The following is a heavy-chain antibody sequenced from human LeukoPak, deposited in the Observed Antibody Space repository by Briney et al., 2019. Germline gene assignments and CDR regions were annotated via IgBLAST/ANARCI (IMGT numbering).Heavy chain of an antibody. CDR3: AREWTA. J-gene: IGHJ4*02. CDR1: GFIFSNDW. Sequence: GGSLRLSCAASGFIFSNDWMSWVRQAPGKGLEWVANIKEDGSEQHYVDSVKGRFTISRDNAKNSLYLQMNILRAEDTAMYYCAREWTAWGQGILVAVSS. CDR2: IKEDGSEQ. V-gene: IGHV3-7*01. D-gene: IGHD3/OR15-3a*01.